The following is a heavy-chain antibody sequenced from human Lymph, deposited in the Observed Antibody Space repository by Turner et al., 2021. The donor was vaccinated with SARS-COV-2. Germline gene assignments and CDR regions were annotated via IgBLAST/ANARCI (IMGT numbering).Heavy chain of an antibody. D-gene: IGHD3-9*01. J-gene: IGHJ5*02. V-gene: IGHV1-8*01. Sequence: QVQLVQSGAQVKKPGASVKLSCKASGYTFTSYDINWVRQATGQWLEWMGWMNPNSGNTDYAQKFQSRVTMTSNTSISTAYMELSSLRSEDAAVYYCARGAQLTVWFDPWGQGTLVTVSS. CDR1: GYTFTSYD. CDR3: ARGAQLTVWFDP. CDR2: MNPNSGNT.